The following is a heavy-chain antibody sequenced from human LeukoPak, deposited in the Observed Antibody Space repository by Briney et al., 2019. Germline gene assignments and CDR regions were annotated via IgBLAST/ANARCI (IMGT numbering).Heavy chain of an antibody. CDR3: AREGLLGFGELHWH. CDR2: IYSGGST. V-gene: IGHV3-66*01. CDR1: GFTISTNY. J-gene: IGHJ4*02. D-gene: IGHD3-10*01. Sequence: QPGGTLRLSCAASGFTISTNYMSWVRQAPGKGLEWVSVIYSGGSTHYADSVKGRFTISRDNSKNTLYLQMNSLRAEDTAVYYCAREGLLGFGELHWHWGQGTLVTVSS.